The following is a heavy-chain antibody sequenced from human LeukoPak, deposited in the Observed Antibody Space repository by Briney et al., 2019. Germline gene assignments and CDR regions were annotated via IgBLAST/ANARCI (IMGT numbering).Heavy chain of an antibody. V-gene: IGHV3-7*01. CDR3: TRDRSRAEDD. J-gene: IGHJ4*02. D-gene: IGHD1-14*01. Sequence: PGRSLRLSCAASGFTFSGHWMSWVRQAPGKGLEWVANINQGGSDKYYVDSVTGRFTISRDNANNLLYLQMNSLRGEDTAVYYCTRDRSRAEDDWGQGTLVTVSS. CDR2: INQGGSDK. CDR1: GFTFSGHW.